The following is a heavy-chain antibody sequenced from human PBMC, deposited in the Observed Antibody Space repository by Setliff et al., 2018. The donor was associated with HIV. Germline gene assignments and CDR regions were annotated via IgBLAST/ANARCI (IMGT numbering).Heavy chain of an antibody. D-gene: IGHD5-18*01. CDR1: GGSVGSGYY. CDR3: ARDQKGYSYGYFDS. Sequence: SETLSLTCTVSGGSVGSGYYWSWIRQPAGKGLEWIGRMHTSGNTNYNPSLKSRFTMSVDTSKNQFSLRLSSVTAADTAVYYCARDQKGYSYGYFDSWGQGTLVTVSS. J-gene: IGHJ4*02. CDR2: MHTSGNT. V-gene: IGHV4-4*07.